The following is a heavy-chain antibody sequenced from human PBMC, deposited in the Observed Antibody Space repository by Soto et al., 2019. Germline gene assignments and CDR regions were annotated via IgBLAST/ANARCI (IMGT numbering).Heavy chain of an antibody. Sequence: QVLLVQSGAEVKKPGSSVKVSCKASGGTFSSYGISWVRQTPGRGLEWMGGIIPLFGTTNYAQKFRGRVTVTADESTSTVYMELRSLSFEDTAVYYCARAHGSSWYNWCDPWGQGTLVTVSS. J-gene: IGHJ5*02. CDR2: IIPLFGTT. D-gene: IGHD6-13*01. CDR1: GGTFSSYG. CDR3: ARAHGSSWYNWCDP. V-gene: IGHV1-69*01.